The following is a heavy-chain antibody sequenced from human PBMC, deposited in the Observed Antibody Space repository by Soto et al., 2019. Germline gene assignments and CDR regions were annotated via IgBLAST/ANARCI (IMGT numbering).Heavy chain of an antibody. Sequence: PGGSLRLSCAASGFTFSNAWMNWVRQAPGKGLEWVGRIKSKTDGGTTDYAAPVKGRFTISRDDSKNTLYLQMNSLKTEDTAVYYCTTGHAVHYDSSGYYVPFDAFDIWGQGTMVTVSS. CDR3: TTGHAVHYDSSGYYVPFDAFDI. J-gene: IGHJ3*02. V-gene: IGHV3-15*07. CDR1: GFTFSNAW. CDR2: IKSKTDGGTT. D-gene: IGHD3-22*01.